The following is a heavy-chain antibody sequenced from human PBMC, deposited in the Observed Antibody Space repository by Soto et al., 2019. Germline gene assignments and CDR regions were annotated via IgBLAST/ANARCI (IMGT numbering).Heavy chain of an antibody. V-gene: IGHV4-59*01. CDR3: ARGNDYKSCTFDI. CDR1: GGSLIDDY. J-gene: IGHJ3*02. Sequence: QVQLQESGPGLVKPLETVSLTCTVSGGSLIDDYWNWIRQPPGKGLEWIGYVYYSGSTNYNPSLKSRVTISLGTCKKQFALKLISVTAADTAVYYCARGNDYKSCTFDIWGGGTMVSVSS. D-gene: IGHD3-16*01. CDR2: VYYSGST.